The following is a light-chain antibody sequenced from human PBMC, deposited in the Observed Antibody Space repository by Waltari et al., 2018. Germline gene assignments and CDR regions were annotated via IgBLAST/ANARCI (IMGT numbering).Light chain of an antibody. V-gene: IGKV1-5*03. CDR3: QQYSSFST. CDR2: MAS. CDR1: QSVGTW. J-gene: IGKJ2*01. Sequence: DIQMTQSPSTLSASVGDRVTISCRASQSVGTWLAWYQQKPGKAPKLLLYMASTLESGVPSRFSGSGSETEFTLTISSLQPDDFATYSCQQYSSFSTFGQVTKL.